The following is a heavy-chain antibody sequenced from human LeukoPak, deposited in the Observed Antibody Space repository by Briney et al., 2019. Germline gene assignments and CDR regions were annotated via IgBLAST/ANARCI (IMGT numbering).Heavy chain of an antibody. Sequence: SETLSLTCTVSGGSISSYYWSWIRQPPGKGLEWIGYIYYSGSTNYNPSLKSRVTISVDTSKNQFSLKLSSVTAADTAVYYCARHRDPRGSYGYFDYWGQGTLVTVSS. CDR1: GGSISSYY. J-gene: IGHJ4*02. D-gene: IGHD1-26*01. CDR3: ARHRDPRGSYGYFDY. CDR2: IYYSGST. V-gene: IGHV4-59*08.